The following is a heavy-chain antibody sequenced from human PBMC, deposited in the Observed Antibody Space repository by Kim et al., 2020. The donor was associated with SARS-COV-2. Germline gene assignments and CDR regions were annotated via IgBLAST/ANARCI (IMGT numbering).Heavy chain of an antibody. D-gene: IGHD1-26*01. J-gene: IGHJ5*02. CDR3: AREGSTSYHWFDP. V-gene: IGHV3-23*01. Sequence: YDAYTVKGRLTISKDDSNTPWYLKMHSLRADDTALYFCAREGSTSYHWFDPWGQGTLVTVSS.